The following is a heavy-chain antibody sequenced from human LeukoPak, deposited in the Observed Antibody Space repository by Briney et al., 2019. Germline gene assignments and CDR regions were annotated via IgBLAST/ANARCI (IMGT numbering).Heavy chain of an antibody. Sequence: GGSLRLSCAASGFTFSSYGMHWVRQIPGKGLEWVSAISGSDDGTYYADSVKGRFTISRDNSKNTLYLQMNTLRTEDTAVYFCANSPVSSCRGSFCYPFDYWGQGNLVTVSS. CDR2: ISGSDDGT. V-gene: IGHV3-23*01. CDR1: GFTFSSYG. CDR3: ANSPVSSCRGSFCYPFDY. D-gene: IGHD2-15*01. J-gene: IGHJ4*02.